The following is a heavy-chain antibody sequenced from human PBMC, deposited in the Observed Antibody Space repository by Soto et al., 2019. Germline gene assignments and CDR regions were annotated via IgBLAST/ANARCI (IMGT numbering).Heavy chain of an antibody. J-gene: IGHJ4*01. CDR2: IIPIFNSA. CDR3: AREVTVASYSFDF. V-gene: IGHV1-69*01. D-gene: IGHD5-12*01. CDR1: GGTFNNYA. Sequence: QVQLVQSGAEVKRPGSSVKVSCKASGGTFNNYALSWVRQAPGQGLEWMGGIIPIFNSANYEQKFQGRVTITADDSTSTAYMELRSLRPDDTAVYYCAREVTVASYSFDFWGHGTLVTVSS.